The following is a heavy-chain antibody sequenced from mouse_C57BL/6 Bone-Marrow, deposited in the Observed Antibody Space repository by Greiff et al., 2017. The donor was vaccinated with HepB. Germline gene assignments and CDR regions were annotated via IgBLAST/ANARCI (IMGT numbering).Heavy chain of an antibody. J-gene: IGHJ3*01. D-gene: IGHD1-1*01. CDR3: ARKIGFITTVEDSAY. CDR1: GYTFTSYG. Sequence: VQLQQSGAELPRPGASVKLSCKASGYTFTSYGISWVKQRTGQGLEWIGEIYPRSGNTYYNEKFKGKATLTADKSSSTAYMELRSLTSEDSAVYFCARKIGFITTVEDSAYWGQGTLVTVSA. V-gene: IGHV1-81*01. CDR2: IYPRSGNT.